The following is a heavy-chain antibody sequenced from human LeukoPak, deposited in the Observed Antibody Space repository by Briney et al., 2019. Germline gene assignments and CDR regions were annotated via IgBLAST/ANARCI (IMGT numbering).Heavy chain of an antibody. CDR3: ARAVHGGFLYYFDY. J-gene: IGHJ4*02. D-gene: IGHD3-3*01. CDR2: IIPILGIA. Sequence: SVRVSCKASGGTFSSYAISWVRQAPGQGLEWMGRIIPILGIANYAQKFQGRVTITADKSTSTAYMELSSLRSEDTAVYYCARAVHGGFLYYFDYWGQGTLVTVSS. V-gene: IGHV1-69*04. CDR1: GGTFSSYA.